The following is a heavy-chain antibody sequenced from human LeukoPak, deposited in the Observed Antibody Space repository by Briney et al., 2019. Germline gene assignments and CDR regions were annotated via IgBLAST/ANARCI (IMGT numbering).Heavy chain of an antibody. CDR2: ISRNSGSI. Sequence: GRSLRLSCAASGFTFDDYAMHWVRQAPGKGLEWVSGISRNSGSIGYADSVKGRFTISRDNAKNSLYLQMNSLRAEDTALYYCAKAGGCSSTSCYGDYYYGMDVWGQGTTVTVSS. CDR1: GFTFDDYA. J-gene: IGHJ6*02. CDR3: AKAGGCSSTSCYGDYYYGMDV. V-gene: IGHV3-9*01. D-gene: IGHD2-2*01.